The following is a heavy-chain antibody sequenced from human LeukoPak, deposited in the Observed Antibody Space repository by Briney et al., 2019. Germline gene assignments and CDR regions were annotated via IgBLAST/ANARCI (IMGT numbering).Heavy chain of an antibody. V-gene: IGHV3-23*01. D-gene: IGHD3-3*02. Sequence: GGSLRLSCAASGFTLSSYAMSWVRQAPGKGLEGVSAISGSGGSTYYADSVKGRFTISRDNSKNTLYLQMNSLRAEDTAVYYCAKRRAPPHLGHFDYWGQGTLVTVSS. CDR2: ISGSGGST. J-gene: IGHJ4*02. CDR1: GFTLSSYA. CDR3: AKRRAPPHLGHFDY.